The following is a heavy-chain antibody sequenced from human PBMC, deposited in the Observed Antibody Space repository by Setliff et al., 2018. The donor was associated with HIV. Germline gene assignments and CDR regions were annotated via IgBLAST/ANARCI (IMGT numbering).Heavy chain of an antibody. V-gene: IGHV4-39*01. CDR1: GGSISISSYY. CDR2: IYYSGHT. CDR3: ARRGAYSSGWYQVGFDY. Sequence: SETLSLTCTVSGGSISISSYYWGWIRQPPGKGLEWIGSIYYSGHTYYNPSLKSRVTLSVDTSKNQFSLKLSSLTAADTAVYYCARRGAYSSGWYQVGFDYWGQGALVTVSS. D-gene: IGHD6-19*01. J-gene: IGHJ4*02.